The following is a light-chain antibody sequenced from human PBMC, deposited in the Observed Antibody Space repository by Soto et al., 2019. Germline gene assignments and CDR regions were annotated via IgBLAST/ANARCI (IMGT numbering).Light chain of an antibody. Sequence: QAVVTQPPSASGTPGQRVTISCSGSSSNIGSNTVSWYQQLPQRAPKLLIFSNNQRPSGVPDRFSGSKSGTSASLAISGLQSEDEADYYCGSWDSSLSAYVFGTGTKVTVL. CDR1: SSNIGSNT. J-gene: IGLJ1*01. V-gene: IGLV1-44*01. CDR2: SNN. CDR3: GSWDSSLSAYV.